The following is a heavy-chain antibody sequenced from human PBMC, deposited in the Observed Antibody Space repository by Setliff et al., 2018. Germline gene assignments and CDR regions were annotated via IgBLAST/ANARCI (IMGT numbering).Heavy chain of an antibody. J-gene: IGHJ4*02. V-gene: IGHV4-38-2*01. CDR1: GYSISSGYY. D-gene: IGHD6-13*01. CDR3: ARHFSSSWYFDY. Sequence: LSLTCAVSGYSISSGYYWGWIRQPPGKGLELIGYIHHSGSTYYNPSLKSRVTISADTSKNQFSLTLTSVTATDTAVYYCARHFSSSWYFDYWGQGTQVTV. CDR2: IHHSGST.